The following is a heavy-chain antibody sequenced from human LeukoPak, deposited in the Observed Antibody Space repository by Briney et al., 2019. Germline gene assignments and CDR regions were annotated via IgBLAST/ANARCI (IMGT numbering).Heavy chain of an antibody. J-gene: IGHJ4*02. CDR2: IDYSGST. Sequence: SETLSLTCTVSGGSISSDYWSWIWQPPGKGLEWIGYIDYSGSTNYNSSLKSRVTISVDTSRTQFSLKLKSVTAADAAVYYCARARRYYDNSGYFDYWGQGTLVTVSS. CDR3: ARARRYYDNSGYFDY. CDR1: GGSISSDY. V-gene: IGHV4-59*01. D-gene: IGHD3-22*01.